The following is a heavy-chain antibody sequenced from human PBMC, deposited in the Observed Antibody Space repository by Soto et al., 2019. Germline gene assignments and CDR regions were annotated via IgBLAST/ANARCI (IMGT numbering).Heavy chain of an antibody. Sequence: GGSLRLSCTASGLTFGDYAMSWFRQAPGKGLEWVGFIRSKAYGGTTEYAASVKGRFTISRDDSKSIAYLQMNSLKTEDTAVYYCTRGRQGPRHIAVVPIDYWGQGTLVTVSS. V-gene: IGHV3-49*03. J-gene: IGHJ4*02. CDR1: GLTFGDYA. CDR3: TRGRQGPRHIAVVPIDY. CDR2: IRSKAYGGTT. D-gene: IGHD6-19*01.